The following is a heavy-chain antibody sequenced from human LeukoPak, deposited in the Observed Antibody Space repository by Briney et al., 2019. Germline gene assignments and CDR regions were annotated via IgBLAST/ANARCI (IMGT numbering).Heavy chain of an antibody. Sequence: GGSLRLSCAASGSTFSSYAMSWVRQAPGKGLEWVSAISGSGGSTYCADSVKGRFTISRDNSKNTLYLQMNSLRAEDTAVYYCATTQLYDFWSGYYYFDYWGQGTLVTVSS. D-gene: IGHD3-3*01. V-gene: IGHV3-23*01. J-gene: IGHJ4*02. CDR2: ISGSGGST. CDR3: ATTQLYDFWSGYYYFDY. CDR1: GSTFSSYA.